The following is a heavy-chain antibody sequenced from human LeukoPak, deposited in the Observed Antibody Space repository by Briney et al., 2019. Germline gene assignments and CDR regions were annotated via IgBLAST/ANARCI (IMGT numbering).Heavy chain of an antibody. CDR2: INHSGST. V-gene: IGHV4-34*01. CDR1: GGSFSGYY. CDR3: ARLRAYDFWSGYYADYYYYYMDV. Sequence: SETLSLTCAVYGGSFSGYYWSWIRQPPGKGLEWIGEINHSGSTNYNPSLKSRVTISVDTSKNQFSLKLSSVTAADTAVYYCARLRAYDFWSGYYADYYYYYMDVWGKGTTVTVSS. J-gene: IGHJ6*03. D-gene: IGHD3-3*01.